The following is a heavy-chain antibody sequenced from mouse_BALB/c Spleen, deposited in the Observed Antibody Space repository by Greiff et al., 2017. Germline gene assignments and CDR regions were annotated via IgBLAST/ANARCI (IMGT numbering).Heavy chain of an antibody. Sequence: VQLKQSGAELVKPGASVKLSCTASGFNIKDTYMHWVKQRPEQGLEWIGRIDPANGNTKYDPKFQGKATITADTSSNTAYLQLSSLTSEDTAVYYCARSMINAWFAYWGQGTLVTVSA. D-gene: IGHD2-4*01. CDR1: GFNIKDTY. CDR3: ARSMINAWFAY. V-gene: IGHV14-3*02. J-gene: IGHJ3*01. CDR2: IDPANGNT.